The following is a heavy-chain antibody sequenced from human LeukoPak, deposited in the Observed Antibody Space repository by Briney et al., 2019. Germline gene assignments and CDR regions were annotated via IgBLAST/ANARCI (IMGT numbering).Heavy chain of an antibody. CDR2: IWYDESNK. V-gene: IGHV3-33*01. Sequence: PGGSLRLSCAASGFTFSHYGMHWVRQAPGKGLEWVAFIWYDESNKYYADSVKGRFTISKDNSKDTLYLQMNSLTAEDTAVYFCARDDQRSSSFDYWGQGTLLTVSS. J-gene: IGHJ4*02. CDR1: GFTFSHYG. D-gene: IGHD6-13*01. CDR3: ARDDQRSSSFDY.